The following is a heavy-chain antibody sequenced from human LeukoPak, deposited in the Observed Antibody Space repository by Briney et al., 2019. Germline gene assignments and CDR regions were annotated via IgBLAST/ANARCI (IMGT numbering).Heavy chain of an antibody. J-gene: IGHJ4*02. CDR2: ISSNGGST. Sequence: GGSLRLSCAASGFTFSCYAMHWVRQAPGKGLEYVSAISSNGGSTYYANSVKGRFTISRDNSKNALYLQMGSLRAEDMAVYYCARRKISNNYFDYWGQGTLVTVSS. CDR1: GFTFSCYA. CDR3: ARRKISNNYFDY. V-gene: IGHV3-64*01.